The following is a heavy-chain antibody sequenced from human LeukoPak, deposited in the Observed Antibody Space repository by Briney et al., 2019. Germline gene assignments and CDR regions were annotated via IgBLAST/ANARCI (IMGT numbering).Heavy chain of an antibody. CDR1: GYTFTSYG. Sequence: ASVKVSCKASGYTFTSYGISWVRQAPGQGLEWMGWINVYNGHTKYPQNFQGRVTMTTDTSTSTAYMEVRSLRSDDTAVYYCARDTQYSSSWDGFYYWGQGTTVTVSS. D-gene: IGHD6-13*01. V-gene: IGHV1-18*01. CDR2: INVYNGHT. CDR3: ARDTQYSSSWDGFYY. J-gene: IGHJ4*02.